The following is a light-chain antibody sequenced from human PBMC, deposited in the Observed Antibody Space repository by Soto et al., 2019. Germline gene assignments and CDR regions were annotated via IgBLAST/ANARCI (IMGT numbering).Light chain of an antibody. Sequence: EIVMTQSPATLSLSPGERVTLSCRASESVSTNLAWYQQKPGQAPRLLIYGASNRATGIPDRFSGSGSGTDFTLTISRLEPEDFAVYYCQQYGSSGTFGQGTKVDI. J-gene: IGKJ1*01. CDR3: QQYGSSGT. CDR1: ESVSTN. V-gene: IGKV3-20*01. CDR2: GAS.